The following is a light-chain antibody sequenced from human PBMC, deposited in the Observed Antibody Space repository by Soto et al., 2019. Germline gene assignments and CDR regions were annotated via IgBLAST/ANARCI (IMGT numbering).Light chain of an antibody. CDR1: SSDVGGYNY. CDR2: EVS. CDR3: NSYAGSNNV. V-gene: IGLV2-8*01. J-gene: IGLJ1*01. Sequence: QAALTQPPSASGSPGQSVTISCTGTSSDVGGYNYVSWYRQHPGKAPKLMIYEVSQRPSGVPDRFSGSKSGNTASLTVSGLQAEDEADYYCNSYAGSNNVFGTGTKVTVL.